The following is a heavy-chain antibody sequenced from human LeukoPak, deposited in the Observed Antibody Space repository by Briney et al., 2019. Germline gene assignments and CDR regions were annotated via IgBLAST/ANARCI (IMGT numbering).Heavy chain of an antibody. Sequence: PGRSMRLSCAAAGLIVSISYMRWVRQPPKNGLEWVSLIYSGGSTYYAASVKRRFTISRDNSKNTLYLQMNSLRPEDTAVYYCAKGCNYAYEYWGQGKLVTVSS. D-gene: IGHD5-18*01. J-gene: IGHJ4*02. CDR2: IYSGGST. CDR1: GLIVSISY. CDR3: AKGCNYAYEY. V-gene: IGHV3-53*01.